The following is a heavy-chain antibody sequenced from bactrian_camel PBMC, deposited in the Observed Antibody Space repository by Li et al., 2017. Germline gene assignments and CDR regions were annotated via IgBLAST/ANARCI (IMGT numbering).Heavy chain of an antibody. V-gene: IGHV3S1*01. Sequence: HVQLVESGGGLVQPGGSLRLSCAASGFTFTNYWMHWVRQGPGKGLEWVSSSSSGALSLVYADSVKGRFTISRDNAKDTLYLQLNNLKTEDTAMYYCAQPNPRKSNSYLARGQGTQVTVS. CDR1: GFTFTNYW. CDR2: SSSGALSL. J-gene: IGHJ4*01. D-gene: IGHD7*01.